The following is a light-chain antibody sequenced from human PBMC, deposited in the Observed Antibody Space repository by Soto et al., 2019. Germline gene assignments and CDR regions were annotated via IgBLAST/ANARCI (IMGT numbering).Light chain of an antibody. J-gene: IGKJ4*01. CDR3: QQRTNWPSLT. CDR2: DAS. Sequence: EIVLTQSPATLSLSPGERATLSCRASQSVGTYLAWYQQKPGQAPRLLIYDASIRATGIPARFSGSGSGTDFTLTISILEPEDFAVYYCQQRTNWPSLTVGGGTKVEIK. CDR1: QSVGTY. V-gene: IGKV3-11*01.